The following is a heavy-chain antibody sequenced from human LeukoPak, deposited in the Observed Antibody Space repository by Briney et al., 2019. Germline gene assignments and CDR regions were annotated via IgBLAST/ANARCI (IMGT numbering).Heavy chain of an antibody. Sequence: ETLSLTCTVSGGSISSSSYYWGWIRQPPGRGLEWIGSIYYSGDTYYSPSLQSRVTISVDTSKNQFSLKLNSVTAADTAVYYCARHEDSSAWYDYLDYWGQGTLVTVSS. CDR2: IYYSGDT. D-gene: IGHD6-19*01. CDR3: ARHEDSSAWYDYLDY. CDR1: GGSISSSSYY. J-gene: IGHJ4*02. V-gene: IGHV4-39*01.